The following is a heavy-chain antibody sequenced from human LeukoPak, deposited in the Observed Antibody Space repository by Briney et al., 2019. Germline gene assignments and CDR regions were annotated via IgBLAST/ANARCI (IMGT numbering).Heavy chain of an antibody. D-gene: IGHD4-17*01. V-gene: IGHV3-74*01. CDR1: GFTFSHHG. Sequence: GGSLRLSCAASGFTFSHHGMHWVRQAPGEGLVWVSRINSDGSTTTYADSVKGRFTISRDNAKNTLYLQMNSLRVEDTAVYYCARSTTHPYYNYMDVWGKGTTVTLSS. CDR2: INSDGSTT. CDR3: ARSTTHPYYNYMDV. J-gene: IGHJ6*03.